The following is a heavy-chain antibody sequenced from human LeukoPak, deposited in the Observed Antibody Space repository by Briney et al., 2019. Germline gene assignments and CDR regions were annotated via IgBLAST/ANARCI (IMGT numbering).Heavy chain of an antibody. CDR3: ARAPTVLVGYCSSSSCQADY. J-gene: IGHJ4*02. CDR1: GFTFRSYS. V-gene: IGHV3-21*01. Sequence: GGSLRLSCAASGFTFRSYSMNWVRQAPGEGLEWVSAIDPSSTYIYYADSVKGRFTISRDNAENSLYLQMNSLRVEDTAVYYCARAPTVLVGYCSSSSCQADYWGQGTLVTVSS. D-gene: IGHD2-2*01. CDR2: IDPSSTYI.